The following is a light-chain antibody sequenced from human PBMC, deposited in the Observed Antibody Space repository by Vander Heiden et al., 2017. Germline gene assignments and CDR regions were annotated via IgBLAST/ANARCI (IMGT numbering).Light chain of an antibody. CDR1: QVILHCNGYNS. Sequence: EIDMIQSPLSQPVTPGEPACISCRFRQVILHCNGYNSLHWYLQKQGQSPQLMIYLGSNRASGVPNRLSGSRSGTDFTLKIRRVEAEDVGVYYCMQGLQSPITFGGGTKVEIK. CDR3: MQGLQSPIT. CDR2: LGS. V-gene: IGKV2-28*01. J-gene: IGKJ4*01.